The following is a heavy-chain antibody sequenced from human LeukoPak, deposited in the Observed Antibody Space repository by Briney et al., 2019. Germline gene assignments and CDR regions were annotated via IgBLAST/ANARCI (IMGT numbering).Heavy chain of an antibody. Sequence: GGSLRLSCSASGFTFSSSAMSWVRQAPGKGLEWVAVIPYDGSNKYYADSVKGRFTISRDNSKNTLYLQMNSLRAEDTAVYYCAKGSYAFDYWGQGTLVTVSS. CDR2: IPYDGSNK. D-gene: IGHD4-17*01. CDR3: AKGSYAFDY. J-gene: IGHJ4*02. CDR1: GFTFSSSA. V-gene: IGHV3-30*18.